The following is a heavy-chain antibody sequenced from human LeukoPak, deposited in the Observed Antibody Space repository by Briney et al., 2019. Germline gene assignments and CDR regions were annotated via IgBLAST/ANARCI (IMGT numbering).Heavy chain of an antibody. CDR3: AKVAVAGNFDY. CDR2: ISWNSGSI. D-gene: IGHD6-19*01. Sequence: PGGSLRLSCAASGFTFSSYAMSWVRQAPGKGLEWVSGISWNSGSIGYADSVKGRFTISRDNAKNSLYLQMNSLRAEDTALYYCAKVAVAGNFDYWGQGTLVTVSS. CDR1: GFTFSSYA. J-gene: IGHJ4*02. V-gene: IGHV3-9*01.